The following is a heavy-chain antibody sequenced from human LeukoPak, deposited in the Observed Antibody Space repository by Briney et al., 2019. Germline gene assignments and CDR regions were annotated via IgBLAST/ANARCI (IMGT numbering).Heavy chain of an antibody. D-gene: IGHD6-13*01. V-gene: IGHV3-30*02. CDR2: IRYDGSNK. J-gene: IGHJ4*02. CDR3: AKVEYTTSWYGVGSLDY. CDR1: RFIFSNYW. Sequence: QTGGSLRLSCAGSRFIFSNYWMSWVRQPPGKGLEWVACIRYDGSNKYYADSVKGRFTISRDNSKDTLYLQMNSLRAEDTAVYYCAKVEYTTSWYGVGSLDYWGQGTLVTVSS.